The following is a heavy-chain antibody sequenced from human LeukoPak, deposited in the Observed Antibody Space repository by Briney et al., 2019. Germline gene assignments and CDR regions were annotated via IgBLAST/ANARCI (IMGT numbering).Heavy chain of an antibody. D-gene: IGHD5-18*01. CDR1: GGSFSGYY. Sequence: SETLSLTCAVYGGSFSGYYWSWIRQPPGKGLEWIGYIYYSGSTNYNPSLKSRVTISVDTSKNQFSLKLSSVTAADTAVYYCARVQVDTAMVSYYFDYWGQGTLVTVSS. V-gene: IGHV4-59*01. CDR2: IYYSGST. J-gene: IGHJ4*02. CDR3: ARVQVDTAMVSYYFDY.